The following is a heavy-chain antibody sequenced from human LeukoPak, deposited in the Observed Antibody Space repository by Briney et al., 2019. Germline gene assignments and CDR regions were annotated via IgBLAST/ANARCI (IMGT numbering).Heavy chain of an antibody. CDR2: ISSSSSYI. CDR3: ARELGYYYDSSGYSDRWFDP. V-gene: IGHV3-21*01. Sequence: GALRLSCAASGFTFSSYSMNWVRQAPGKGLEWVSSISSSSSYIYYADSVKGRFTISRDNAKNSLYLQMNSLRAEDTAVYYCARELGYYYDSSGYSDRWFDPWGQGTLVTVSS. J-gene: IGHJ5*02. D-gene: IGHD3-22*01. CDR1: GFTFSSYS.